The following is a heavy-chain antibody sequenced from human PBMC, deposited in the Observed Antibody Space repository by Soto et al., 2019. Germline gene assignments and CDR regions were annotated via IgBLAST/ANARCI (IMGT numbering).Heavy chain of an antibody. D-gene: IGHD4-4*01. V-gene: IGHV4-34*01. CDR2: IDQSGSS. CDR3: ARGRATVTPLTYFYYGMDV. J-gene: IGHJ6*02. CDR1: GDSFSDSS. Sequence: QVQLQQWGAGLLKPSETLSLTCAVYGDSFSDSSWSWIRQPPGKGLEWIGEIDQSGSSNPSPSLRSRVTISVDKSMNRFSLKLTSVTAADAAVYYCARGRATVTPLTYFYYGMDVWGQGTTVTVSS.